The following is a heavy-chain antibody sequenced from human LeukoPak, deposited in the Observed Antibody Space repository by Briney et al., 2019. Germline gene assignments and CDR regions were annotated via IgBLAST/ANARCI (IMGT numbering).Heavy chain of an antibody. D-gene: IGHD4-17*01. CDR3: ARDYGDYVFDY. CDR2: IYTSGST. CDR1: ARSISSYY. V-gene: IGHV4-4*07. J-gene: IGHJ4*02. Sequence: SETLSLTRTLSARSISSYYWSWLRQPAGKALEWIGRIYTSGSTNYNPSLKSRVTMSVDTSKNQFSLMLSSVTAADTGVYYWARDYGDYVFDYWGQGTLVTVSS.